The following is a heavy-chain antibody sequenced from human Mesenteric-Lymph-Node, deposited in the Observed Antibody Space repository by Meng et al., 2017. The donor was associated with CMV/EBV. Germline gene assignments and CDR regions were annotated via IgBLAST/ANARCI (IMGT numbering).Heavy chain of an antibody. V-gene: IGHV3-72*01. Sequence: GESLKISCAASGFTFSDHYMDWVRQAPGKGLEWVGRTRNKANSYTTEYAASVKGRFTISRDDSKNSLYLQMNSLKTEDTAVYYCARVAYSFTHYYFDQWGHGTLVTVSS. CDR3: ARVAYSFTHYYFDQ. J-gene: IGHJ4*01. CDR1: GFTFSDHY. CDR2: TRNKANSYTT. D-gene: IGHD5-12*01.